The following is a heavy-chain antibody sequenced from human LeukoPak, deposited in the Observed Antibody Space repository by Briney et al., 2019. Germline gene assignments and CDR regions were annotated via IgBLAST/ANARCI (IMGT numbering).Heavy chain of an antibody. CDR1: GGSISSYY. V-gene: IGHV4-59*01. CDR2: IYYSGST. Sequence: SETLSLTCTVSGGSISSYYWSWIRQPPGKGLEWIGYIYYSGSTNYNPSLKSRVTISVDTSKNQFSLKLSSVTAADTAVYYCAKDFALVPDYYYYVDVWGKGTTVTVSS. CDR3: AKDFALVPDYYYYVDV. D-gene: IGHD2-2*01. J-gene: IGHJ6*03.